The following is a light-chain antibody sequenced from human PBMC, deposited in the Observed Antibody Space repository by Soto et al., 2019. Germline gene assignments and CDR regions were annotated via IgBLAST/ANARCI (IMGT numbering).Light chain of an antibody. CDR3: QQYYRIPFS. Sequence: DIVMTQSPDSLAVSLGERATINCKSSQSVLYSSKNKNYLAWYQQKPGQPPKLLIYWASTREFGVPDRFSGSGSGTDFTLTISSLQAEDVAVYYCQQYYRIPFSFGPGTKVDIK. CDR1: QSVLYSSKNKNY. CDR2: WAS. V-gene: IGKV4-1*01. J-gene: IGKJ3*01.